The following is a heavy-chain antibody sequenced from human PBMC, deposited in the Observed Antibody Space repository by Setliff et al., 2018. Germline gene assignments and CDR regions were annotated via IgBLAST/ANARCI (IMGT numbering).Heavy chain of an antibody. V-gene: IGHV1-2*02. Sequence: ASVKVSCKTSGYPFVGYFIYWMRQAPGQGLEWVGWIDPKSGRTKYAVKFQGRVTMTRDSAKSSLFLQMNSLRGEDTAVYYCARSRRPRRLQSDFDHWGQGTLVTVSS. J-gene: IGHJ4*02. CDR1: GYPFVGYF. D-gene: IGHD6-25*01. CDR3: ARSRRPRRLQSDFDH. CDR2: IDPKSGRT.